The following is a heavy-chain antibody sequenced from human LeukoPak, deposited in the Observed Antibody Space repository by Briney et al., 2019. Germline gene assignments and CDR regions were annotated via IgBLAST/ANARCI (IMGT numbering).Heavy chain of an antibody. CDR3: ATKTPGNYPYDY. CDR1: GFTFTSAP. CDR2: SGTDGDT. J-gene: IGHJ4*02. Sequence: PGGSLSLSCVLSGFTFTSAPMNWVRQAPGTGLEWVSTSGTDGDTYYADSVKGRFTISRDNSKNTVHLQMTSLRVEDTAVYYCATKTPGNYPYDYWGQGTLVIVSP. V-gene: IGHV3-23*01. D-gene: IGHD3-22*01.